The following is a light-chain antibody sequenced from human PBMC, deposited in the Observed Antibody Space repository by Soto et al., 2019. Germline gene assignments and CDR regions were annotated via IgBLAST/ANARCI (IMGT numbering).Light chain of an antibody. CDR3: SSFTSGSTLVV. Sequence: QSALTQPASVSGSPGQSITISCTGTSSDVGGYDYVSWYQHHPGKAPTLLIYAVSNRPSGVSNRFSGSKSGNTASLAISGLQAEDEADYYCSSFTSGSTLVVFGGGTKVTVL. CDR2: AVS. CDR1: SSDVGGYDY. V-gene: IGLV2-14*03. J-gene: IGLJ3*02.